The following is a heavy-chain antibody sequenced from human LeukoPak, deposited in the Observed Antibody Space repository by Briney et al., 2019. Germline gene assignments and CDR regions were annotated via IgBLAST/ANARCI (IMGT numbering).Heavy chain of an antibody. D-gene: IGHD2-2*01. CDR1: GFTFSSYA. J-gene: IGHJ4*02. Sequence: GGSLRLSCAASGFTFSSYAMSWVRQAPGKGLEWVSAISGSGGSTYYADSVKGRFTISRDNSKNTLYLQMNSLRAEDTAVYYCAKGYCSSTSCRLFDYWGQGTLVTVSS. CDR2: ISGSGGST. CDR3: AKGYCSSTSCRLFDY. V-gene: IGHV3-23*01.